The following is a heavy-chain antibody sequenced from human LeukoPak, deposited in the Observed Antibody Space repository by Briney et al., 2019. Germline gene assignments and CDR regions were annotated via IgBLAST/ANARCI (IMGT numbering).Heavy chain of an antibody. J-gene: IGHJ4*02. CDR1: GFTFSSYD. V-gene: IGHV3-30*02. CDR2: IRYDGSNK. CDR3: ARGPSGYHNT. Sequence: GGSLRLSCAASGFTFSSYDIHWVRQAPGKGLEWVAFIRYDGSNKYYADSVRGRFTISRDNSKNTLYLQMNSLRAEDTAVYYCARGPSGYHNTGGQGTLVTVSS. D-gene: IGHD5-12*01.